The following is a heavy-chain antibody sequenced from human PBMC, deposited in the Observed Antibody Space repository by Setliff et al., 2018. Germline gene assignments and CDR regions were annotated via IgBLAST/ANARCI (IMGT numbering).Heavy chain of an antibody. Sequence: PGESLKISCKGSGYSFTSYWIGWVRQMPGKGLEWMGMIYPSDSDTRYSPSFQGQFTMSVDTSINTAYLQWNSLKASDTALYFCARLPSTGSAFFQHWGQGTLVTVSS. CDR3: ARLPSTGSAFFQH. CDR1: GYSFTSYW. J-gene: IGHJ1*01. V-gene: IGHV5-51*01. CDR2: IYPSDSDT. D-gene: IGHD1-1*01.